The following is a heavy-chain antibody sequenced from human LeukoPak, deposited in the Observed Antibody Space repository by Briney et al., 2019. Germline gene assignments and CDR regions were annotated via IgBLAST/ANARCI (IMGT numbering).Heavy chain of an antibody. D-gene: IGHD1-14*01. J-gene: IGHJ6*02. CDR3: ARYLGYYYGMDV. CDR1: GFTFSNEA. Sequence: GGSLRLSCAASGFTFSNEAMTWVRQAPGKGLEWVSTITDSGDNSHYPDSVKGRFTISRDNSKNTLYPQMNSLRAEDTAVYYCARYLGYYYGMDVWGQGTTVTVSS. CDR2: ITDSGDNS. V-gene: IGHV3-23*01.